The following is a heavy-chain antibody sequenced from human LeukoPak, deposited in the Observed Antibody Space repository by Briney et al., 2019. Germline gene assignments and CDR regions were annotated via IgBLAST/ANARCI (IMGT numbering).Heavy chain of an antibody. V-gene: IGHV4-31*03. Sequence: PSQTLSLTCTVSGGSISSGGSYWSWIRQHPGKGLECIGYISYSGSTYYNPSLKSRVTISVDTSKNQFSLKLSSVTAADTAVYYCARVSCSSTSCKRYYYYGMDVWGKETTVTVSS. CDR1: GGSISSGGSY. J-gene: IGHJ6*04. D-gene: IGHD2-2*01. CDR2: ISYSGST. CDR3: ARVSCSSTSCKRYYYYGMDV.